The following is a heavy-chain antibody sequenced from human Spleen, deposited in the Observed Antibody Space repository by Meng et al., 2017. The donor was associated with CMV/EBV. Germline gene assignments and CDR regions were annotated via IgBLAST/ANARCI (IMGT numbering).Heavy chain of an antibody. J-gene: IGHJ3*01. CDR2: ISASGATT. CDR1: FKNYA. D-gene: IGHD3-16*01. Sequence: FKNYAMSWVRQGPGRGMEWDSLISASGATTEYADSVKGRCTISRDKDQNTLYLQMNILRVEDTALDDCAKEKYFDTSCDYEGDAFDVWGQGTMVTVSS. V-gene: IGHV3-23*01. CDR3: AKEKYFDTSCDYEGDAFDV.